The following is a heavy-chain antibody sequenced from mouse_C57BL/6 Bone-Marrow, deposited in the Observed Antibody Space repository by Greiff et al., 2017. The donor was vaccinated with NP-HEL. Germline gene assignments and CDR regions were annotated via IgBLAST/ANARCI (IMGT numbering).Heavy chain of an antibody. CDR3: ARWVHGFYGSPYYAMDY. CDR2: INPNNGGT. Sequence: EVQLQQSGPELVKPGASVKISCKASGYTFTDYYMNWVKQSHGKSLEWIGDINPNNGGTSYNQKFKGKATLTVDKSSSTAYMELRSLTSEDSAVYYCARWVHGFYGSPYYAMDYWGQGTSVTVSS. CDR1: GYTFTDYY. J-gene: IGHJ4*01. V-gene: IGHV1-26*01. D-gene: IGHD1-1*01.